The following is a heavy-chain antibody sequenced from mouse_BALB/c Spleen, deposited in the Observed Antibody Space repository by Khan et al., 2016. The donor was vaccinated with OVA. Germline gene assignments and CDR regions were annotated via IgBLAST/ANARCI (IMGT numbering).Heavy chain of an antibody. CDR1: GFSLSSYG. J-gene: IGHJ1*01. V-gene: IGHV2-2*02. Sequence: QVQLKESGPGLVQPSQSLSITCTVSGFSLSSYGVHWVRQSPGKGLGWLGVIWSGGSTDYNAAFISRLSISKDNSKSQVFFKMNSLQANDTAIYYWARNGDYVHWYFDVWGAGTTVTVAS. CDR3: ARNGDYVHWYFDV. D-gene: IGHD2-13*01. CDR2: IWSGGST.